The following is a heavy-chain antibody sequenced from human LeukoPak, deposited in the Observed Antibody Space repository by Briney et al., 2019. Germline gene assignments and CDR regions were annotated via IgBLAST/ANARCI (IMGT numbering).Heavy chain of an antibody. Sequence: SQTLSLTCAISGDSVSSNSAVWNWIRQSPSRGLEWLGRTYYRSKWYIDYAESVKSRITINPDTSKNQFSLQLNSVTPEDTAVYYCTRDEQWLVYFDYWGQGTLVTVSS. CDR1: GDSVSSNSAV. J-gene: IGHJ4*02. V-gene: IGHV6-1*01. CDR3: TRDEQWLVYFDY. D-gene: IGHD6-19*01. CDR2: TYYRSKWYI.